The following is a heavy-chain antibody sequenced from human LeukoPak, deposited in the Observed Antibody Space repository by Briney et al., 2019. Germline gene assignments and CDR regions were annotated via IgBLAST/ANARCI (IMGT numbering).Heavy chain of an antibody. Sequence: GASVKASCKASGYTFTSYGISWVRQAPGHGLECMVWISAYNGNTNYAQKLQGRVTMTTDTSTSTAYMELRSLRSDDTAVYYCARDYKYGSGKPPNYYYYYMDVWGKGTTVTISS. D-gene: IGHD3-10*01. CDR2: ISAYNGNT. CDR3: ARDYKYGSGKPPNYYYYYMDV. V-gene: IGHV1-18*01. CDR1: GYTFTSYG. J-gene: IGHJ6*03.